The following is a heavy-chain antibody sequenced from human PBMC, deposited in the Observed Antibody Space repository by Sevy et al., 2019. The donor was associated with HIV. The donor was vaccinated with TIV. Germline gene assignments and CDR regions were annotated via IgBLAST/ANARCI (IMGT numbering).Heavy chain of an antibody. D-gene: IGHD6-19*01. V-gene: IGHV3-30-3*01. CDR1: GFTFSTFA. J-gene: IGHJ4*02. CDR2: ISDSGTNK. Sequence: GGSLRLSCAASGFTFSTFAMHWVRQAPGKGLEWVAAISDSGTNKYYADSVKGRFTISRDNSKNTLYVQMNSLRAEDSAVYYCAGGGIAVAGTQGYWGQGTLVTVSS. CDR3: AGGGIAVAGTQGY.